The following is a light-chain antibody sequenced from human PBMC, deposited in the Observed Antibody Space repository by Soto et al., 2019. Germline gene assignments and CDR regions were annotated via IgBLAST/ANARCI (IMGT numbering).Light chain of an antibody. CDR3: QQYGSSPGT. CDR1: QSVSSGY. J-gene: IGKJ1*01. V-gene: IGKV3D-20*01. Sequence: EIVLTQSPATLSLSPGERATLSCGASQSVSSGYLAWYQQKPGLAPRLLIYDASSRATGIPDRFSGSGSGTDFTLTISRLEPEDFAVYYCQQYGSSPGTFGQGTKVDIK. CDR2: DAS.